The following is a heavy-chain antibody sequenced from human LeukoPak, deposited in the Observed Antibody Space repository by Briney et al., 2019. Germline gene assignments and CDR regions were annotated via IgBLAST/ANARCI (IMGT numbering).Heavy chain of an antibody. D-gene: IGHD6-6*01. CDR1: GFTFSIYA. CDR3: ARDKAYSSSSYYYYYYMDV. J-gene: IGHJ6*03. Sequence: GGSLRLSCAASGFTFSIYAMHWVRQAPGKGLEWVAVISHDGGNKYYADSVKDRFSISRDDSKNTLYLQMSSLTTEDTAVYYCARDKAYSSSSYYYYYYMDVWGKGTTVTVSS. V-gene: IGHV3-30-3*01. CDR2: ISHDGGNK.